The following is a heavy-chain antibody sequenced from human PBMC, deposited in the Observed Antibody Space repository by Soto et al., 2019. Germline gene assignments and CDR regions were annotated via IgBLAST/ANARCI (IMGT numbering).Heavy chain of an antibody. D-gene: IGHD3-3*01. Sequence: ASVKVSCKASGYTFTSYGISWVRQAPGQGLEWMGWISAYNGNTNYAQKLQGRVTMTTDTSTSTAYMELRSLRSDDTAVYYCARTSYDFWSGYPDYWGQGTLVTVSS. V-gene: IGHV1-18*01. CDR3: ARTSYDFWSGYPDY. J-gene: IGHJ4*02. CDR1: GYTFTSYG. CDR2: ISAYNGNT.